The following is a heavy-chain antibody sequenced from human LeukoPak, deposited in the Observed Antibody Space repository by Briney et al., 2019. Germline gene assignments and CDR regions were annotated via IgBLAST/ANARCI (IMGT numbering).Heavy chain of an antibody. CDR3: ARGVSLGYYFDY. CDR1: GDSLTGYY. J-gene: IGHJ4*02. V-gene: IGHV4-39*07. D-gene: IGHD6-13*01. Sequence: PSETLSLTCTVSGDSLTGYYWGWIRQPPGKGLEWIGSIYYSGSTYYNPSLKSRVTISVDTSKNQFSLKLSSVTAADTAVYYCARGVSLGYYFDYWGQGTLVTVSS. CDR2: IYYSGST.